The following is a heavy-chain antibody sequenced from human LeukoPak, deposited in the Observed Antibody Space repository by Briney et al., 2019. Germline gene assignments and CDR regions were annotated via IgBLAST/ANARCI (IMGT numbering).Heavy chain of an antibody. J-gene: IGHJ5*02. CDR1: GGSISSYY. CDR3: AREKKGEAVVAALGVYWFDP. CDR2: IYTSGST. Sequence: SETLSLTCTVSGGSISSYYWSWIRQPAAKGLEWIGRIYTSGSTNYNPSLKSRVTMSVDTSKNQFSLKLSSVTAADTAVYYCAREKKGEAVVAALGVYWFDPWGQGTLVTASS. V-gene: IGHV4-4*07. D-gene: IGHD2-15*01.